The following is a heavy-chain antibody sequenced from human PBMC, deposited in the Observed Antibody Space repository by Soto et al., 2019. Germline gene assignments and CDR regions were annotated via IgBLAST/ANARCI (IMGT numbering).Heavy chain of an antibody. CDR2: IIPIFGTA. CDR3: ARVRDSGSYYTYFDY. CDR1: GGTFSSYA. V-gene: IGHV1-69*01. J-gene: IGHJ4*02. D-gene: IGHD1-26*01. Sequence: QVQLVQSGAEVKKPGSSVKVSCKASGGTFSSYAISWVRQAPGQGLEWMGGIIPIFGTANYAQKFQGRVTITADESTSTAYMELSSLRPEDTAVYYCARVRDSGSYYTYFDYWGQGTLVTVSS.